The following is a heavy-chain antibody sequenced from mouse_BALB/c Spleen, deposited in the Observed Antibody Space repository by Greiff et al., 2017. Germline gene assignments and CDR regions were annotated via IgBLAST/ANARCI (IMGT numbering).Heavy chain of an antibody. D-gene: IGHD2-14*01. CDR1: GYAFTSYN. CDR3: AKVRRYFDV. J-gene: IGHJ1*01. V-gene: IGHV1S135*01. Sequence: LVESGPELVKPGASVKVSCKASGYAFTSYNMYWVKQSHGKSLEWIGYIDPYNGGTSYNQKFKGKATLTVDKSSSTAYMHLNSLTSEDSAVYYCAKVRRYFDVWGAGTTVTVSS. CDR2: IDPYNGGT.